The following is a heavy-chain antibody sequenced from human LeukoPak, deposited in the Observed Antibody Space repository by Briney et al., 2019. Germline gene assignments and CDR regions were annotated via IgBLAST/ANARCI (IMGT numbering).Heavy chain of an antibody. Sequence: PGGSLRLSRATSGFSFTDYPMNWVRPAPGKGLEWISNIRTTAEGAKYAYDADSVKGRVTISRDDGKNTLYLHMNSLRDDDTAVYYCATDQRYAFDYWGQGILVTVSS. CDR3: ATDQRYAFDY. J-gene: IGHJ4*02. D-gene: IGHD3-9*01. CDR1: GFSFTDYP. V-gene: IGHV3-48*02. CDR2: IRTTAEGAKYA.